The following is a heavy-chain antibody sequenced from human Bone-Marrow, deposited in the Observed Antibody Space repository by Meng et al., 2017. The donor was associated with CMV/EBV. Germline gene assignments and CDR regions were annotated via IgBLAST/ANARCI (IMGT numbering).Heavy chain of an antibody. V-gene: IGHV1-69*05. D-gene: IGHD3-3*01. CDR2: IIPIFGTA. CDR3: AVAYYDFWSGLGGGMDV. Sequence: SVKVSCKASGGTFSSYAISWVRQAPGQGLEWMGGIIPIFGTANYAQKFQGRVTIATDESTSTAYMELSSLRSEDTAVYYCAVAYYDFWSGLGGGMDVWGQGNTVNVSS. CDR1: GGTFSSYA. J-gene: IGHJ6*01.